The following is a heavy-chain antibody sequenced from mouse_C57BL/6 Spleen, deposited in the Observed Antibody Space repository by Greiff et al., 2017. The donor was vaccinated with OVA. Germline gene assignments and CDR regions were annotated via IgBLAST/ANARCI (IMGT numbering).Heavy chain of an antibody. CDR3: ASLYYDYDDAMDY. D-gene: IGHD2-4*01. CDR1: GYSITSGYY. V-gene: IGHV3-6*01. CDR2: ISYDGSN. Sequence: EVQLQQSGPGLVKPSQSLSLTCSVTGYSITSGYYWNWIRQFPGNKLEWMGYISYDGSNNYNPSLKNRISITRDTSKNQFFLKLNSVTTEDTATYYGASLYYDYDDAMDYWGQGTSVTVSS. J-gene: IGHJ4*01.